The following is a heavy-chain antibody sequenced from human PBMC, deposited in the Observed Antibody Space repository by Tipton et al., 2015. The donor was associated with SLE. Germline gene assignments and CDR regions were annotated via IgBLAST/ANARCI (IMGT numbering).Heavy chain of an antibody. V-gene: IGHV1-8*01. CDR3: ARAAGYCSSTSCSRVGAFDI. CDR1: GYTFTSYD. CDR2: MNPNSGNT. Sequence: QLVQSGAEVKKPGASVKVSCKASGYTFTSYDINWVRQATGQGLEWMGWMNPNSGNTGYAQKFQGRVTMTRNTSISTAYMELSSLRSEDTAVYYCARAAGYCSSTSCSRVGAFDIWGQGTMVTVSS. J-gene: IGHJ3*02. D-gene: IGHD2-2*01.